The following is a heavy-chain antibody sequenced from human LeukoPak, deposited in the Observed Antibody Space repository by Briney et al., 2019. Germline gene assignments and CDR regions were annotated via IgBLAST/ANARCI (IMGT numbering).Heavy chain of an antibody. Sequence: SETLSLTCTVSGYSISSGYYWGWIRQPPGKGLECIGTMYHSGSTFYNPSLKSRVTISVDTSKNQFSLKLSSVTAADTAVYYCASLSSNYGYYYMDVWGKGTTVTISS. V-gene: IGHV4-38-2*02. D-gene: IGHD6-19*01. CDR2: MYHSGST. CDR3: ASLSSNYGYYYMDV. CDR1: GYSISSGYY. J-gene: IGHJ6*03.